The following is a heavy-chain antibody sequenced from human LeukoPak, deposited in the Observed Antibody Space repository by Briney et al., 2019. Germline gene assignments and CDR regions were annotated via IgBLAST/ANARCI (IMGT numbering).Heavy chain of an antibody. V-gene: IGHV4-61*01. D-gene: IGHD2-2*01. J-gene: IGHJ5*02. CDR3: ARGDCSSTSCPIRWFDP. Sequence: SETLSLTCTVSGGSVSSGSYYWSWIRQPPGKGLEWIGYIYYSGSTNYNPSLKSRVTISVDTSKNQFSLKLSSVTAADTAVYYCARGDCSSTSCPIRWFDPWGQGTLVTVSS. CDR2: IYYSGST. CDR1: GGSVSSGSYY.